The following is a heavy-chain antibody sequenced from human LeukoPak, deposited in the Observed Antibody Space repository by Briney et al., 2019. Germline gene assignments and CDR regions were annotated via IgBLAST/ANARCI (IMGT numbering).Heavy chain of an antibody. V-gene: IGHV3-23*01. Sequence: GGSLRLSCAVSGFTFSSFAMTWVRQAPGKGLVWVSSISSRHLTTYYTDSVKGRFTISRDNSKNTLYLQMNSLRAEDTAVYYCTKDPNGDYVGAFDPWGQGTLVTVSS. CDR2: ISSRHLTT. J-gene: IGHJ5*02. CDR3: TKDPNGDYVGAFDP. CDR1: GFTFSSFA. D-gene: IGHD4-17*01.